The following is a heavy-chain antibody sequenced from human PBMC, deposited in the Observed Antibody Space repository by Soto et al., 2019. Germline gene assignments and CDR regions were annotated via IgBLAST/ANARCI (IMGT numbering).Heavy chain of an antibody. CDR3: ARKGSGYYYEYFDY. V-gene: IGHV1-69*06. D-gene: IGHD3-22*01. Sequence: GASVKVSCKASGGTFSSYAISWVRQAPGQGLEWMGGIIPIFGTANYAQKFQGRVTITADKSTSTAYMELSSLRSEDTAVYYCARKGSGYYYEYFDYWGQGTLVTVSS. J-gene: IGHJ4*02. CDR2: IIPIFGTA. CDR1: GGTFSSYA.